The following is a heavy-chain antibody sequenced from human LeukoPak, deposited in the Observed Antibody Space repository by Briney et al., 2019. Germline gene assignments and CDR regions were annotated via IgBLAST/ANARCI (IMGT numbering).Heavy chain of an antibody. Sequence: GGSQTLFCAASGFTVSNSYMSWVRQAPGKGLEGVSVIYGGGSTHYAGAVKGRFTISVDISKNTLYLLMNSLRAEDTAVYFCARDRYYYDSSANFTYTDVWGKGTQVSVSS. V-gene: IGHV3-53*01. CDR3: ARDRYYYDSSANFTYTDV. D-gene: IGHD3-22*01. CDR2: IYGGGST. J-gene: IGHJ6*03. CDR1: GFTVSNSY.